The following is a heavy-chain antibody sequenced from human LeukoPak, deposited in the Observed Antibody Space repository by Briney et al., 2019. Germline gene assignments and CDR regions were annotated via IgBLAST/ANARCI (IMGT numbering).Heavy chain of an antibody. D-gene: IGHD2-15*01. V-gene: IGHV3-53*01. CDR1: GFTVSNNY. CDR2: IYSDGNT. CDR3: ARDRRGVASATSDSYYFDY. J-gene: IGHJ4*02. Sequence: GGSLRLSCAGSGFTVSNNYMSWVRQAPGKGLEWVSVIYSDGNTFYADSVKGRFTISRDISMNTLHLQMNSLRGEDTAVYYCARDRRGVASATSDSYYFDYWGQGILVTVSS.